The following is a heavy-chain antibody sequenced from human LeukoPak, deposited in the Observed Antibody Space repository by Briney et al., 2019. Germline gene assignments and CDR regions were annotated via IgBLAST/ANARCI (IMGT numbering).Heavy chain of an antibody. J-gene: IGHJ4*02. CDR1: GGSISSSNSH. Sequence: PSETLSLTCSVSGGSISSSNSHWGWIRQPPGKGLEWVGSIDNRGNTYYNPSLESRVTISVDTSKNQFSLKLSSVTAADTAVYYCARHGTLYGSSSKFDNWGQGTLVTVSS. V-gene: IGHV4-39*01. CDR2: IDNRGNT. CDR3: ARHGTLYGSSSKFDN. D-gene: IGHD6-6*01.